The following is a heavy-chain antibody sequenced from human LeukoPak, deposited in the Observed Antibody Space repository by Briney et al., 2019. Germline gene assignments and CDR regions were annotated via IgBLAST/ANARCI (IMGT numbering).Heavy chain of an antibody. Sequence: PSQTVSLTCTVSGGSISSGSYYWSWIRQPAGKGLEWIGRIYTSGSTNYNPSLKSRVTISVDTSKNQFSLKLSSVTAADTAVYYCARAFGIVGATDWFDPWGQGTLVTVSS. CDR2: IYTSGST. V-gene: IGHV4-61*02. J-gene: IGHJ5*02. CDR1: GGSISSGSYY. D-gene: IGHD1-26*01. CDR3: ARAFGIVGATDWFDP.